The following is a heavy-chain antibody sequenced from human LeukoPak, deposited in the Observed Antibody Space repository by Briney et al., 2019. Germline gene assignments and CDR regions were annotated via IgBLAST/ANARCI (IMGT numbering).Heavy chain of an antibody. Sequence: ASVKVSCKASGYTFTSYYMHWVRQAPGQGLEWMGIINPSGGSTSYAQKFQGRVTMTRDMSTSTVYMELSSLRSEDTAVYYCAREGEDCSGGSCYPDAFDIWGQGTMVTVPS. D-gene: IGHD2-15*01. CDR2: INPSGGST. V-gene: IGHV1-46*01. CDR3: AREGEDCSGGSCYPDAFDI. J-gene: IGHJ3*02. CDR1: GYTFTSYY.